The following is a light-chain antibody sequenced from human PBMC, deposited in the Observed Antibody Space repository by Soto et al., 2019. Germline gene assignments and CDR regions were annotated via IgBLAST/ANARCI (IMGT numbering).Light chain of an antibody. J-gene: IGKJ2*01. CDR1: QGISTY. V-gene: IGKV1-39*01. Sequence: DIQMTQSPSSLSASVGDRVTITCRASQGISTYLVWYQQRQGRAPKLLIYDASSLLSGVPSRFSGSGSGTDFTLTISSRQPEDFATYYCQQSYRTPYTFRQGTKLET. CDR3: QQSYRTPYT. CDR2: DAS.